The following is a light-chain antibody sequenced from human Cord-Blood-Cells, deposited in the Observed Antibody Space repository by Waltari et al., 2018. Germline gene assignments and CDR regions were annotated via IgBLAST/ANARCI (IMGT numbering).Light chain of an antibody. Sequence: VTITCRASQGISSYLAWYQQKPGKAPKLLIYAASTSQSGVPSRFSGSGSGTDFTLTISCLQSEDFATYYCQQYYSYPWTFGQGTKVEIK. J-gene: IGKJ1*01. V-gene: IGKV1-8*01. CDR2: AAS. CDR1: QGISSY. CDR3: QQYYSYPWT.